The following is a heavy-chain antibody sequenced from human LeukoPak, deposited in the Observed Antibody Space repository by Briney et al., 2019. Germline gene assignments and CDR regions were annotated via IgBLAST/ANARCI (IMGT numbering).Heavy chain of an antibody. V-gene: IGHV4-59*01. J-gene: IGHJ4*02. D-gene: IGHD3-22*01. CDR2: IYYSGST. Sequence: SETLSLTCTVSGGSISSYYWSWIRQPPGKGLEWIGYIYYSGSTNYNPSLKSRVTISVDTSKNQFSLKLSSVTAADTAVYYWASAGTLYYYDSSGYYSLDYWGQGTLVTVSS. CDR3: ASAGTLYYYDSSGYYSLDY. CDR1: GGSISSYY.